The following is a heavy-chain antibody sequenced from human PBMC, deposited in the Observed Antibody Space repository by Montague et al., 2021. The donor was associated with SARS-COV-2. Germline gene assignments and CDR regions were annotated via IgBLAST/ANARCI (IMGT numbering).Heavy chain of an antibody. CDR3: VRDHPYGGPRGAYDI. V-gene: IGHV4-59*13. J-gene: IGHJ3*02. Sequence: SETLSLTCSVSGGSISSYYWSWIRQSPGKGLERIGYIFHSGITDYNPSLKSRVTISTDTSKNQLSLKVNSVTAADTAVYYCVRDHPYGGPRGAYDIWGQGTVVTVSS. CDR1: GGSISSYY. CDR2: IFHSGIT. D-gene: IGHD4-23*01.